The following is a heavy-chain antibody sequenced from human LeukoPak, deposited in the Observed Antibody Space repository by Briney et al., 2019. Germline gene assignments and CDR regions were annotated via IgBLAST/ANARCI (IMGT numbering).Heavy chain of an antibody. CDR3: ATSYYGSWSYYSLYFDY. V-gene: IGHV4-38-2*01. D-gene: IGHD3-10*01. J-gene: IGHJ4*02. CDR1: GYSISSGYY. CDR2: IYHSGST. Sequence: SETLSLTCAVSGYSISSGYYWGWIRQPPGKGLEWIGSIYHSGSTYYNPSLKSRVTISVDTSKNQFSLKLSSVTAADTAVYYCATSYYGSWSYYSLYFDYWGQGTLVTVSS.